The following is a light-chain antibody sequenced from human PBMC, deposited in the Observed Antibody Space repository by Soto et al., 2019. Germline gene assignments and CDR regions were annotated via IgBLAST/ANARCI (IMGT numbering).Light chain of an antibody. CDR1: SSNIGAGYD. CDR2: GNT. J-gene: IGLJ3*02. Sequence: QSALTQPPSVSGAPGQRVTISCIGSSSNIGAGYDVHWYQQLPGTAPKLLISGNTNRPSGVPDRFSGSKSGTSASLAITGLQAEDEADYYCQSYDSSLSGWVFGGGTKVTVL. V-gene: IGLV1-40*01. CDR3: QSYDSSLSGWV.